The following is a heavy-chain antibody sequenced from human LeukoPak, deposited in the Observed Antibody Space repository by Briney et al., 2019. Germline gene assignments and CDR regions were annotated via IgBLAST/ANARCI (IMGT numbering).Heavy chain of an antibody. J-gene: IGHJ6*03. CDR3: ARGELLYGSGSYGYYYYYMDV. V-gene: IGHV1-3*03. D-gene: IGHD3-10*01. CDR2: INAGNGNT. Sequence: ASVKVSCKASGYTFTSYAMHWVRQAPGQRLEWMGWINAGNGNTKYSQEFQGRVTITRDTSASTAYMELSSLRSEDMAVYYCARGELLYGSGSYGYYYYYMDVWGKGTTVTVSS. CDR1: GYTFTSYA.